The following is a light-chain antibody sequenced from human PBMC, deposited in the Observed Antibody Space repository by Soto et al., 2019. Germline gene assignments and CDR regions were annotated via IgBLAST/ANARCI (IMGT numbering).Light chain of an antibody. Sequence: DIQMTQFPSSLSASVGERVTITCRASQSISNYVNWYQQKPGKAPELLIFGASTLQSGVPSRFSGDRSGTDFTLTISSLQSEDFATYYCQQSYSSPLTFGGGTKVGVK. CDR2: GAS. J-gene: IGKJ4*01. CDR3: QQSYSSPLT. V-gene: IGKV1-39*01. CDR1: QSISNY.